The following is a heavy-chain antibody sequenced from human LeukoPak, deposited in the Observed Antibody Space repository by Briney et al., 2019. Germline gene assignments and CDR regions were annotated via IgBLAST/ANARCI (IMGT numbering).Heavy chain of an antibody. CDR2: INPNSGGT. CDR3: ARVRYRLAETYIDY. J-gene: IGHJ4*02. Sequence: GASVKVSCKASGYTFTGYYMYWVRQAPGQGLEWMGWINPNSGGTNYAQKFQGRVTMTRDTSISTAYMELSRLRSDDTAVYYCARVRYRLAETYIDYWGQGTLVTVSS. D-gene: IGHD3-16*01. V-gene: IGHV1-2*02. CDR1: GYTFTGYY.